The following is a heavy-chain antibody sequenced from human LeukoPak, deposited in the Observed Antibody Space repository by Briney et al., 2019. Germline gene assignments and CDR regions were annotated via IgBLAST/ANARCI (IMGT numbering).Heavy chain of an antibody. CDR2: IYYSGST. D-gene: IGHD3-10*01. Sequence: SETLSHTCTVSGGSICSSSYYWGWIRQPPGKGLEWIGSIYYSGSTYYNPSLKSRATISEDTSKNQFSLKWSSVTAADTAVYYCARGAGYYGWGSGYYTDVWGKGTTVSVSS. V-gene: IGHV4-39*07. CDR1: GGSICSSSYY. J-gene: IGHJ6*04. CDR3: ARGAGYYGWGSGYYTDV.